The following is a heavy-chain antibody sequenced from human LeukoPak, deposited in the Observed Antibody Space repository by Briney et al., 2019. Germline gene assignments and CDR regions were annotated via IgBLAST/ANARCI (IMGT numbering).Heavy chain of an antibody. CDR1: GGTFSSYA. Sequence: GASVKVSCKASGGTFSSYAISWVRQAPGQGLEWMGGIIPIFGTANYAQKFQGRVTITADESTSTAYMELSSLRPEDTAVYYCARERGHDAFDIWGQGTMVTVSS. J-gene: IGHJ3*02. CDR3: ARERGHDAFDI. V-gene: IGHV1-69*13. CDR2: IIPIFGTA.